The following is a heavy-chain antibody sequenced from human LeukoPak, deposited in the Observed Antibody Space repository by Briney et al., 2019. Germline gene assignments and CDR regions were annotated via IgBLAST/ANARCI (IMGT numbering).Heavy chain of an antibody. J-gene: IGHJ4*02. CDR3: SRGGANSPFDY. CDR2: IRSKAYGGTT. V-gene: IGHV3-49*03. CDR1: GFTFGDYT. Sequence: GGSLRLSCTASGFTFGDYTMTWFRQAPGKGLEWVGFIRSKAYGGTTEDAASVKGRFTISRDDSKSIAYLQMNSLKTEDTAVYYCSRGGANSPFDYWGQGTLVTVSS. D-gene: IGHD1-1*01.